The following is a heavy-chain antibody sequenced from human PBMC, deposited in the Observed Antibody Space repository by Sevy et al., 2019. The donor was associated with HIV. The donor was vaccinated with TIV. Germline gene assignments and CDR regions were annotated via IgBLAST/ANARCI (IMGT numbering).Heavy chain of an antibody. D-gene: IGHD3-22*01. V-gene: IGHV1-24*01. CDR1: GYTLIGLS. J-gene: IGHJ4*02. CDR2: FDPEDAAT. Sequence: ASVKVSCKVSGYTLIGLSMHWVRQAPGKGLEWMGSFDPEDAATIYAQKFQDRVTLTEDTSSNTAYMDLSSLKSEDTAMYYCATTKDYYESSGYPFDSWGQGTLVTVSS. CDR3: ATTKDYYESSGYPFDS.